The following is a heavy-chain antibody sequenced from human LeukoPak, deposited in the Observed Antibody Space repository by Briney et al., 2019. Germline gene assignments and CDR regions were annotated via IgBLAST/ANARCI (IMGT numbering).Heavy chain of an antibody. D-gene: IGHD2-15*01. Sequence: GGSLRLSCAASGFTFSDYAMSWVRQAPGGGLEWVSAISGSGTKTFYADSVKGRFTTSSDNSKNTLSLQMSSLRVEDSAVYFCAKDTSAWWYHRAYMNVWGTGATVTVSS. CDR1: GFTFSDYA. V-gene: IGHV3-23*01. CDR3: AKDTSAWWYHRAYMNV. J-gene: IGHJ6*03. CDR2: ISGSGTKT.